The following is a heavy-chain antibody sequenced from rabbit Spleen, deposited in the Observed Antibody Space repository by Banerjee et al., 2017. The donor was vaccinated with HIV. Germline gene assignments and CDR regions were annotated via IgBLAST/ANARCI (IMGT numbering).Heavy chain of an antibody. CDR2: IYTGSGNT. CDR1: GFSFSSGYY. CDR3: ARGSATMTMVIIGYYLSL. Sequence: QQQLVESGGGLVQPEGSLTLTSKASGFSFSSGYYMCWVRQAPGKGLEWIGCIYTGSGNTYYASWAKGRFTISKTSSTTVTLQMTTLTAADTATYFCARGSATMTMVIIGYYLSLWGPGTLVTVS. D-gene: IGHD2-1*01. J-gene: IGHJ4*01. V-gene: IGHV1S45*01.